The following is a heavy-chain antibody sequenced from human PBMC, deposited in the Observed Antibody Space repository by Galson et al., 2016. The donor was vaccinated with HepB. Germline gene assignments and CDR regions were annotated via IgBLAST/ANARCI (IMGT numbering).Heavy chain of an antibody. CDR2: TYYRSIWYN. V-gene: IGHV6-1*01. J-gene: IGHJ4*02. D-gene: IGHD6-19*01. CDR3: ARGGFYMTVAVFYN. CDR1: GDSVSNRGVS. Sequence: CAISGDSVSNRGVSWNWIRQSPSRGLEWLGRTYYRSIWYNDYAVSVRGRATINPDTSKNQFSLRLNSVTPEDTAVYFCARGGFYMTVAVFYNWGQGTPVTVSS.